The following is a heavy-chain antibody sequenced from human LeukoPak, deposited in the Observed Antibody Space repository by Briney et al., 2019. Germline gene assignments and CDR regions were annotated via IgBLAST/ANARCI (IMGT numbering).Heavy chain of an antibody. D-gene: IGHD2-21*02. CDR2: ISNSGSTI. CDR1: GFTFSIYE. J-gene: IGHJ4*02. V-gene: IGHV3-48*03. CDR3: ARDPHTGPKSVVVVTANFDY. Sequence: GGSLRLSCATSGFTFSIYEMNWVRHAPGKGLEWFSYISNSGSTIYYADSVKGRFTISRDNAKNSLYLQMNSMIDEATAVYYCARDPHTGPKSVVVVTANFDYWGQGTLVTVSS.